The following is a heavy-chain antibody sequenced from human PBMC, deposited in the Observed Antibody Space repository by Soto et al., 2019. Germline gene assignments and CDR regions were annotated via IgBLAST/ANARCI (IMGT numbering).Heavy chain of an antibody. Sequence: GGSLRLSCAASGFTFSSYAMHWVRQAPGKGLEWVALISSDGSNKYYVDSVKGRFTISRDNSKNTLYLQMNSLRPEDTALYYCAKDLGFIAAAADYWGQGTLVTVSS. V-gene: IGHV3-30*18. CDR2: ISSDGSNK. J-gene: IGHJ4*02. D-gene: IGHD6-13*01. CDR3: AKDLGFIAAAADY. CDR1: GFTFSSYA.